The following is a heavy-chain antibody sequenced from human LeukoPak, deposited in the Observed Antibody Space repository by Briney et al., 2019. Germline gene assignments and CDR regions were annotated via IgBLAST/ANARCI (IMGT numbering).Heavy chain of an antibody. CDR1: GFTFSSSS. J-gene: IGHJ4*02. CDR3: ARLRGGDYDILTGYPYVYYFDY. CDR2: ISGSGGST. D-gene: IGHD3-9*01. V-gene: IGHV3-23*01. Sequence: GGSLRLSCAASGFTFSSSSMSWVRQAPGKGLEWVSAISGSGGSTYYADSVKGRFTISRDNSKNTLYLQMNSLRAEDTAVYYCARLRGGDYDILTGYPYVYYFDYRGQGTLVTVSS.